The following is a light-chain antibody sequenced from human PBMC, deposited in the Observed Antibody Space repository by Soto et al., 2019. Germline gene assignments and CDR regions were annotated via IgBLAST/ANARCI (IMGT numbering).Light chain of an antibody. CDR3: QQYDSYSYT. V-gene: IGKV1-5*01. Sequence: DVQMTRSPSTLSASVGDRVTITCRASQSISGLLAWYQQKTGKAPNLLIYAASTLESGVPSRFSGSGSGTNFTLTISSLQPDDFATYYCQQYDSYSYTFGHGTKVDIK. CDR1: QSISGL. CDR2: AAS. J-gene: IGKJ2*01.